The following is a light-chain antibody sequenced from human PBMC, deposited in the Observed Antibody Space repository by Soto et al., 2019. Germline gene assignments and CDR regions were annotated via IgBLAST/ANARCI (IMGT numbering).Light chain of an antibody. V-gene: IGLV2-23*01. CDR2: EGS. CDR1: SSDVGTYNL. Sequence: QSALTQPASVSGSPGQSITISCTGTSSDVGTYNLVSWYQQHPGKAPKLMIYEGSKRPSGVSNRLSGSKSGNTASLTISGLQAEDEADYDCCSSAGSRTVVFGGGTKLTVL. J-gene: IGLJ2*01. CDR3: CSSAGSRTVV.